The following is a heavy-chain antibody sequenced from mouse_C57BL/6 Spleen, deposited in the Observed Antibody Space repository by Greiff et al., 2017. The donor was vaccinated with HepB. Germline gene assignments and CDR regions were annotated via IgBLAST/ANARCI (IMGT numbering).Heavy chain of an antibody. CDR1: GYTFTDYY. Sequence: QVQLKESGPELVKPGASVKISCKASGYTFTDYYINWVKQRPGQGLEWIGWIYPGSGNTKYNEKFKGKATLTVDTSSSTAYMQLSSLTSEDSAVYFCAREGRIHYYGSIYAMDYWGQGTSVTVSS. CDR3: AREGRIHYYGSIYAMDY. D-gene: IGHD1-1*01. V-gene: IGHV1-84*01. CDR2: IYPGSGNT. J-gene: IGHJ4*01.